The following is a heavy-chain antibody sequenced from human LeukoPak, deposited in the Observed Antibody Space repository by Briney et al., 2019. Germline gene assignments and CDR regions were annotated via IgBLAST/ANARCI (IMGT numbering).Heavy chain of an antibody. J-gene: IGHJ3*02. V-gene: IGHV4-31*11. D-gene: IGHD6-19*01. CDR3: ARECRGWPCVAFDI. Sequence: SETLSLTCAVYGGSFSGYYWSWIRQHPGKGLEWIGYIYYSGSTYYNPSLKSRVTISVDTSKNQFSLKLSSVTAADTAVYYCARECRGWPCVAFDIWGQGTMVTVSS. CDR2: IYYSGST. CDR1: GGSFSGYY.